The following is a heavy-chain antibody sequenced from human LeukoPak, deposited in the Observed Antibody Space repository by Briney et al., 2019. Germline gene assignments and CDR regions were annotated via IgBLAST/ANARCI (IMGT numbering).Heavy chain of an antibody. J-gene: IGHJ4*02. D-gene: IGHD6-13*01. CDR3: TPGHYSSL. CDR2: ISGSGGST. Sequence: PGGSLRLSCAASGFTFSSYAMSWVRQAPGKGLEWLSTISGSGGSTYYADSVKGRFTISRDNSKNTLYLQMNSLKSEDTAVYYCTPGHYSSLWGQGTLVTVSS. CDR1: GFTFSSYA. V-gene: IGHV3-23*01.